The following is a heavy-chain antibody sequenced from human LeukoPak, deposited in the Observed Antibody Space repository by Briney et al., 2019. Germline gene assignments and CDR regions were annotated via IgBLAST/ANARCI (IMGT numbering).Heavy chain of an antibody. J-gene: IGHJ4*02. D-gene: IGHD6-25*01. CDR3: ARDRVPRLVEYPDY. CDR2: ICYDGGNK. Sequence: GGSLRLSCAASGFTFSSCGMHWVRQAPGRGLEWVSVICYDGGNKYYADSVKGRFTIFRDNSKNTLYLQMNSLRAEDTAVYYCARDRVPRLVEYPDYWGQGTLVTVSS. V-gene: IGHV3-33*01. CDR1: GFTFSSCG.